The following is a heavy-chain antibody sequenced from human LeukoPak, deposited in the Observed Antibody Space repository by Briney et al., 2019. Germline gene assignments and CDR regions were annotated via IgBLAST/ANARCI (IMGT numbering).Heavy chain of an antibody. CDR2: IYYSGST. V-gene: IGHV4-39*01. D-gene: IGHD3-10*01. Sequence: SETLSLTCTVSGGSISSSSYYWGWLRQPPGKGLEWIGSIYYSGSTYYNPSLKSRVTISVDTSKNQFSLKLSSVTAADTAVYYCALITMVRGVFPYYFDYWGQGTLVTVSS. J-gene: IGHJ4*02. CDR3: ALITMVRGVFPYYFDY. CDR1: GGSISSSSYY.